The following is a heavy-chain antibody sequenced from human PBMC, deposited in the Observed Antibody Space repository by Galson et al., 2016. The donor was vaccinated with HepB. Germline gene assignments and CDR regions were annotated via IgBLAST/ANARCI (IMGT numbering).Heavy chain of an antibody. CDR3: VSLRLNAFDI. CDR1: GGPFSSTTYY. D-gene: IGHD4-17*01. V-gene: IGHV4-39*01. Sequence: ETLSLTCTVFGGPFSSTTYYWGCIRQPPGKGLEWTGSIHYGGSTYYNPSLESRVTISVDTSKNQFSLKLRSVTAAGTAIYYCVSLRLNAFDIWGQGTMVTVAS. CDR2: IHYGGST. J-gene: IGHJ3*02.